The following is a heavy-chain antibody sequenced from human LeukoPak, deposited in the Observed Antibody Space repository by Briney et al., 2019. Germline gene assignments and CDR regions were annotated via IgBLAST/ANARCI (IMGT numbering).Heavy chain of an antibody. CDR3: ARGRVRLDP. CDR2: IYYSGST. J-gene: IGHJ5*02. Sequence: SETLSLTCTVSGGSVNSGNYYWSWIRQPPGKGLEWIGYIYYSGSTNYNPSLKSRVTISVDTSKNQFSLKLSSVTAADTAVYYCARGRVRLDPWGQGTLVTVSS. CDR1: GGSVNSGNYY. V-gene: IGHV4-61*01. D-gene: IGHD3-10*01.